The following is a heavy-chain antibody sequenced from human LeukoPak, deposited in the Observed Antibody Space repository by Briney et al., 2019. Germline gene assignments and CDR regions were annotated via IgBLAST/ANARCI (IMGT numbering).Heavy chain of an antibody. CDR1: GGSISSYY. CDR3: ARHSSYYYGMDV. CDR2: IYYSGST. J-gene: IGHJ6*02. D-gene: IGHD2-2*01. V-gene: IGHV4-59*08. Sequence: SETLSLTCTVSGGSISSYYWSWIRQPPGKGLEWIGYIYYSGSTNYNPSLKSRVTISVDTSKNQFSLKLSSVTAADTAFYYCARHSSYYYGMDVWGQGTTVTVSS.